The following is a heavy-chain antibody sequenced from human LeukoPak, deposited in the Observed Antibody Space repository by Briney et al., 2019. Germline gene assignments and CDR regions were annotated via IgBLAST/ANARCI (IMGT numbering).Heavy chain of an antibody. CDR1: GSTFSSYA. V-gene: IGHV3-23*01. CDR3: AKYGPQDSGSSHFDY. D-gene: IGHD1-26*01. CDR2: IRDSGSST. Sequence: GGSLRLSCAASGSTFSSYAMSWVRQAPGKGLEWVSAIRDSGSSTHYADSVEGRFTTSRDNSKNTLFLQMNSLRAEDTAIYYCAKYGPQDSGSSHFDYWGQGALVTVSS. J-gene: IGHJ4*02.